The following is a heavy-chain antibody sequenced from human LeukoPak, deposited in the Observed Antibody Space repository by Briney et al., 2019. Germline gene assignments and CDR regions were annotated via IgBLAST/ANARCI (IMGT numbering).Heavy chain of an antibody. J-gene: IGHJ4*02. CDR2: INPDSGGT. D-gene: IGHD1-26*01. Sequence: GASVKVSCTASGYTFTGYYMHWVRQAPGQELEWMGWINPDSGGTNFAQRFQGRVTMTRDTSISIAYMELSRLRSDDTAVYYCGRDFSDSLDYWGQGTLVTVSS. V-gene: IGHV1-2*02. CDR1: GYTFTGYY. CDR3: GRDFSDSLDY.